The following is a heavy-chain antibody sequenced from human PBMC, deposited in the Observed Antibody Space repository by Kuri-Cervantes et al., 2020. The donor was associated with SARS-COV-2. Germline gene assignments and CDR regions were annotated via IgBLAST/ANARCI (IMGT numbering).Heavy chain of an antibody. J-gene: IGHJ4*02. CDR1: GGSFSGYQ. D-gene: IGHD6-6*01. CDR3: ARGVPGY. CDR2: INDSGAT. Sequence: SETLSLTCAVYGGSFSGYQWSWIRQTPGMGLEWIGQINDSGATKYNSSLKSRVIVSMDKSKNQFSLKLGSVTAADTAIYYCARGVPGYWGQGSLVTVSS. V-gene: IGHV4-34*01.